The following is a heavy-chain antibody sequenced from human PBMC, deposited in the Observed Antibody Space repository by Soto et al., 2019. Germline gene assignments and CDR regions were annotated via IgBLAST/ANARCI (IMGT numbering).Heavy chain of an antibody. CDR2: TYYRSKWYN. CDR3: ARSFGGAYDSFDF. CDR1: GDSVSRNSVA. J-gene: IGHJ4*02. Sequence: SQTLSLTCGISGDSVSRNSVAWNWIRQSPSRGLEWLGRTYYRSKWYNDSAVSVKGRITINPDTSKNHFTLQVTSVTPEDTAIYYCARSFGGAYDSFDFWGQGXLVTVSS. V-gene: IGHV6-1*01. D-gene: IGHD5-12*01.